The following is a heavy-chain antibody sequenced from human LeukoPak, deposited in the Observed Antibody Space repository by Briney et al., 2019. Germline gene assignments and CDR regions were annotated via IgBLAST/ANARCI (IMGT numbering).Heavy chain of an antibody. D-gene: IGHD1-26*01. CDR1: GGSISSNSYY. V-gene: IGHV4-39*01. Sequence: KPSETLSLTCTVSGGSISSNSYYWAWLRQPPGKGLEWIGTVYHSGSAYYNPSLKSRVTISVDTSKNQFSLKLFAVAAADTAMYYCARHHSNTYYAFFQYWGQGTLLTVSS. CDR2: VYHSGSA. CDR3: ARHHSNTYYAFFQY. J-gene: IGHJ1*01.